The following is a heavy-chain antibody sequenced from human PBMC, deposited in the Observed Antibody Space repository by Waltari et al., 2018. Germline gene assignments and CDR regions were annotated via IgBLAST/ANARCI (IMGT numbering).Heavy chain of an antibody. J-gene: IGHJ4*02. CDR3: ARGTYGSGPTFDY. V-gene: IGHV4-4*02. CDR2: SYHSGST. Sequence: QVQLQASGPGLVNPSWTLSLTCAVSGGSISSSNCCSWFRQPPGKGLEWIGESYHSGSTNYNPSLKSRVTISVDKSKNQFSLKLSSVTAADTDVYYCARGTYGSGPTFDYWGQGTLVTVSS. CDR1: GGSISSSNC. D-gene: IGHD3-10*01.